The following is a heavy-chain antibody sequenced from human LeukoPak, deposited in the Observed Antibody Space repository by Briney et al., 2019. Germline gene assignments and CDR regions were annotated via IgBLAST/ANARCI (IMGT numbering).Heavy chain of an antibody. CDR1: GYSSTSYW. J-gene: IGHJ5*02. V-gene: IGHV5-51*01. D-gene: IGHD4-11*01. Sequence: GESLKISCKASGYSSTSYWIGWARQMPGKGLEWKGIIYPGDSESRYNPSFQGQVTISADKSISTAYLQWSSLKASDTAMYYCARLVTLVAAWFDPWGQGTLVTVSS. CDR2: IYPGDSES. CDR3: ARLVTLVAAWFDP.